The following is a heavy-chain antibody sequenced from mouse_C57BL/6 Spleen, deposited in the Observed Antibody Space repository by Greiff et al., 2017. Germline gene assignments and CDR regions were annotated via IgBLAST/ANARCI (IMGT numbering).Heavy chain of an antibody. CDR3: ARGLRRGDAMDY. CDR1: GYTFTNYW. J-gene: IGHJ4*01. V-gene: IGHV1-69*01. D-gene: IGHD2-4*01. Sequence: VQLQQPGAELVMPGASVKLSCKASGYTFTNYWMHWVKQRPGQGLEWIGEIDPSDSYTNYNQKFKGKSTLTVDKSSSTAYMQLSSLTSEDSAVYYCARGLRRGDAMDYWGQGTSVTVSS. CDR2: IDPSDSYT.